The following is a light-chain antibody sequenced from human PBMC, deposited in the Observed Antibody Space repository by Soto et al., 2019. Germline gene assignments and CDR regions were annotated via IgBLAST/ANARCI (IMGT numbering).Light chain of an antibody. V-gene: IGLV2-11*01. CDR2: DVS. CDR3: GSYAGSPYV. CDR1: SSDVGAYNY. J-gene: IGLJ1*01. Sequence: ALTQPRSVSGSPGLSVTISCTGASSDVGAYNYVSWYQQHPGKAPKLMIYDVSTRPSGVPDRFSGSKSGTTASLTISGLRAENEADYYCGSYAGSPYVSGTGTKVTVL.